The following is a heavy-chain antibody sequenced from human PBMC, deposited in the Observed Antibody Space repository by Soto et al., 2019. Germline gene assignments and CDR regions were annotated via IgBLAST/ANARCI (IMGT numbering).Heavy chain of an antibody. V-gene: IGHV1-69*13. CDR3: ARGRGNYDSSGYYYFDY. D-gene: IGHD3-22*01. CDR1: GGTFSSYS. CDR2: IIPIFGTA. Sequence: SVKVSCKASGGTFSSYSISWVRQAPGQGLEWMGGIIPIFGTANYAQKFQGRVTITADESTSTAYMELSSLRSEDTAVYYCARGRGNYDSSGYYYFDYWGQGTLVTVSS. J-gene: IGHJ4*02.